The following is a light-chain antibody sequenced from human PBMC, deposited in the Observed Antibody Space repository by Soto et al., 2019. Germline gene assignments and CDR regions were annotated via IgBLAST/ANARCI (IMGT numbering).Light chain of an antibody. Sequence: DIQVSQSPSTMSTSVGDRVTITCRASQSISVWLAWYQQKAGKAPNLLIYKASRLESGVQSRFSGSGSETEFTLTISGLQPGDSATYYFFQYYSYPPTLGPG. J-gene: IGKJ3*01. CDR3: FQYYSYPPT. CDR2: KAS. CDR1: QSISVW. V-gene: IGKV1-5*03.